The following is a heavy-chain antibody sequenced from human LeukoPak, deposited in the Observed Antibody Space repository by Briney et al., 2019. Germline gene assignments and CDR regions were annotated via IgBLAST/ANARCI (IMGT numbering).Heavy chain of an antibody. CDR2: IYHSGST. Sequence: PSETLSLTCAVSGGSISSSNWWSWVRQPPGKGLEWIGEIYHSGSTNYNLPLKSRVTISVDRSKNQFSLKVSSMTAADTAVYYCARVLEGAASWEPFDYWGQGTLVTVSS. CDR3: ARVLEGAASWEPFDY. J-gene: IGHJ4*02. D-gene: IGHD1-14*01. V-gene: IGHV4-4*02. CDR1: GGSISSSNW.